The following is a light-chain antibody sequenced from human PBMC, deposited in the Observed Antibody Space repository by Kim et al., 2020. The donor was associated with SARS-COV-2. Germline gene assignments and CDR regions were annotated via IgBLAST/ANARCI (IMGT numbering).Light chain of an antibody. V-gene: IGKV1-9*01. CDR1: HGINNY. CDR3: QQLSSYPIT. CDR2: GAS. Sequence: DIQLTQSPSSLSAYVGDTVTITCRASHGINNYLAWYQQKPGRAPHLLIYGASTLESGVPSRFSGSGSGTDFTLTISSLQPEDFATYYCQQLSSYPITFGLGTRLEIK. J-gene: IGKJ5*01.